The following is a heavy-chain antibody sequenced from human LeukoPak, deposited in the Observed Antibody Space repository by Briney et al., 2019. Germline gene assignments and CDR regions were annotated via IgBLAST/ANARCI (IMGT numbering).Heavy chain of an antibody. CDR1: GFTFSSYW. Sequence: GGSLRLSCAASGFTFSSYWMHWVRQAPGKGLVWVSRINSDGSSTSYADSVKGRFTISRDNAKNTLCLQMNSLRAEDTAVYYCARGSPYYDFWSGYLGYYYYGMDVWGQGTTVTVSS. V-gene: IGHV3-74*01. D-gene: IGHD3-3*01. J-gene: IGHJ6*02. CDR2: INSDGSST. CDR3: ARGSPYYDFWSGYLGYYYYGMDV.